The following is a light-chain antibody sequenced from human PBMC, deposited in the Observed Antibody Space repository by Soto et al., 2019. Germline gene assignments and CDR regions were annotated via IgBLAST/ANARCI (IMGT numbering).Light chain of an antibody. CDR2: KAS. Sequence: DIQMTQSPSTLSASVGDRVTITCRASQSISSRLAWYQQKPGKAPKLLIYKASSLESGVPSRFSGSGSWTEFTLTISSLQPDDSATYYCQQYNSYWTFGQGTKVEIK. V-gene: IGKV1-5*03. CDR3: QQYNSYWT. J-gene: IGKJ1*01. CDR1: QSISSR.